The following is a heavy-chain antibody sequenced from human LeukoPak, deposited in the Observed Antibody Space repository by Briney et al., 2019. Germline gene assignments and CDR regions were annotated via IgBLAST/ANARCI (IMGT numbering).Heavy chain of an antibody. D-gene: IGHD3-16*02. J-gene: IGHJ4*02. CDR2: IYYSGST. CDR3: AGVMAITFGGVINPPDY. CDR1: GGSISSYY. Sequence: SETLSLTCTVSGGSISSYYWSWIRQPPGKGLEWIGYIYYSGSTNYNPSLKSRVTISVDTSKNQFSLKLSSVTAADTAVYYCAGVMAITFGGVINPPDYWGQGTLVTVSS. V-gene: IGHV4-59*01.